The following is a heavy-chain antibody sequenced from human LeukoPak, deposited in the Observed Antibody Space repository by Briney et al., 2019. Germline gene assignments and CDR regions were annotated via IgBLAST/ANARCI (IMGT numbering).Heavy chain of an antibody. CDR1: GYTFTSYG. V-gene: IGHV1-18*01. Sequence: ASVKVSCKASGYTFTSYGISWVRQAPGQGLEWMGWISAYNGNTNYAQKLQGRVTITRDTSASTAYMELSSLRSENTAVYYCALGYSYGYLSFDYWGQGTLVTVSS. D-gene: IGHD5-18*01. CDR2: ISAYNGNT. CDR3: ALGYSYGYLSFDY. J-gene: IGHJ4*02.